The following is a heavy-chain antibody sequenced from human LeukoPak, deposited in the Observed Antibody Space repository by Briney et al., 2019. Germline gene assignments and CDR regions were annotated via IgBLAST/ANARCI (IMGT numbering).Heavy chain of an antibody. Sequence: GGSLRLSCAASGFTFSSNSMNWVRQAPGKGLEWVSSISSSSNYIYYADSVKGRFTISRDNANNSLFLQMNILRAEDTAVYYCEIWGITSYGLVVWGEGGTVTVSS. CDR3: EIWGITSYGLVV. V-gene: IGHV3-21*01. D-gene: IGHD3-10*01. CDR2: ISSSSNYI. J-gene: IGHJ6*04. CDR1: GFTFSSNS.